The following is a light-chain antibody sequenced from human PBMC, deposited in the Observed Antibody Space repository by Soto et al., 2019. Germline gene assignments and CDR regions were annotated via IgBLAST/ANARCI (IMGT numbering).Light chain of an antibody. CDR2: GNS. V-gene: IGLV1-40*01. Sequence: QSVLTQPPSVSGAPGQRVTISCTGSSSNIGAGYDVQWYQQLPGTAPKLLIYGNSNRPSGVPDRFSGSKSGTSASLAITGLQAEDEAHYYCQSYDSSLIVVFGGGTKLTVL. CDR1: SSNIGAGYD. J-gene: IGLJ2*01. CDR3: QSYDSSLIVV.